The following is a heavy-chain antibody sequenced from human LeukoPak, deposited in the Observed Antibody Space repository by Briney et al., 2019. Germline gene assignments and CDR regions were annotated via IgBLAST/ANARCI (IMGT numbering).Heavy chain of an antibody. V-gene: IGHV3-23*01. CDR2: ISGSGDNT. J-gene: IGHJ4*02. CDR3: AKGSYYDSSGSFYFDY. CDR1: GFTFSSYA. D-gene: IGHD3-22*01. Sequence: PGGSLRLSCAASGFTFSSYAMSWVCQAPGKGLEWVSGISGSGDNTYYADSVKGRFTISRDNSKNTLYVQVNSLGTEDTAAYYCAKGSYYDSSGSFYFDYWGRGTLVTVSS.